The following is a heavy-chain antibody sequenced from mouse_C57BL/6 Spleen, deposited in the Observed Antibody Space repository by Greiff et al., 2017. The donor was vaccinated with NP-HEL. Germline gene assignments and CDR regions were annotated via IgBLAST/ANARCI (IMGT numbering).Heavy chain of an antibody. CDR3: ARLGETAQATYYAMDY. CDR2: IHPNSGST. V-gene: IGHV1-64*01. CDR1: GYTFTSYW. J-gene: IGHJ4*01. Sequence: QVQLKQPGAELVKPGASVKLSCKASGYTFTSYWMHWVKQRPGQGLEWIGMIHPNSGSTNYNEKFKSKATLTVDKSSSTAYMQLSSLTSEDSAVYYCARLGETAQATYYAMDYWGQGTSVTVSS. D-gene: IGHD3-2*02.